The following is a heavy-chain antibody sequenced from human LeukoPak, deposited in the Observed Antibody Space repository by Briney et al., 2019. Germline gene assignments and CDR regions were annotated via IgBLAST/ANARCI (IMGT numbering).Heavy chain of an antibody. D-gene: IGHD2-2*01. CDR3: ARAYPQGVVVVPTAVGRAFDI. J-gene: IGHJ3*02. V-gene: IGHV1-18*01. CDR1: GYTFTGYG. Sequence: ASVKVSCKASGYTFTGYGLSWVRQAPGPGLEGMGGISAYTCDTNYARKVHRRVTLTTDTSTSTAYMELGSLTSEDTAIYYCARAYPQGVVVVPTAVGRAFDIWGQGTMVIVSS. CDR2: ISAYTCDT.